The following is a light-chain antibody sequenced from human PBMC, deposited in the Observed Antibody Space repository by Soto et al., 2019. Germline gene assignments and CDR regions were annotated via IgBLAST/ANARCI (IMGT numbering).Light chain of an antibody. Sequence: QSVVTRPPSVSATPGQSLTISFTLTNTKSGAGYDVHWYRQLTGTAPKLLIYGNSNRPSGVPDRFSGSKSGTSASLAITGLQAEDEADYYCQTYARRLSALVFGPGPKVSAL. CDR3: QTYARRLSALV. CDR1: NTKSGAGYD. V-gene: IGLV1-40*01. J-gene: IGLJ1*01. CDR2: GNS.